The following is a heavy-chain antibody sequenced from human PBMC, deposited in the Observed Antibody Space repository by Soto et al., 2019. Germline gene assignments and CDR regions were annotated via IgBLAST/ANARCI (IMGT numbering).Heavy chain of an antibody. Sequence: PSETLSLTCTVSGGSISSYYWSWIRQPPGKGLEWIGYIYYSGSTNYTPSLKSRVTISVDTSKNQFSLKLSSVTAADTAVYYCARVTYYYDSSGYYLFDYWGQGTLVTVSS. CDR3: ARVTYYYDSSGYYLFDY. J-gene: IGHJ4*02. CDR1: GGSISSYY. D-gene: IGHD3-22*01. V-gene: IGHV4-59*01. CDR2: IYYSGST.